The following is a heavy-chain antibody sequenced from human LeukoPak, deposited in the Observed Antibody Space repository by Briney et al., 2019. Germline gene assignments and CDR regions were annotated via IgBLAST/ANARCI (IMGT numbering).Heavy chain of an antibody. CDR1: GYTFTSYG. Sequence: ASVKVSCKASGYTFTSYGISWVRQATGQGLEWMGWISAYNGNTNYAQKLQGRVTMTEDTSTDTAYMELSSQRSEDTAVYYCATAKPMTVAFDYWGQGTLVTVSS. CDR3: ATAKPMTVAFDY. V-gene: IGHV1-18*01. J-gene: IGHJ4*02. CDR2: ISAYNGNT. D-gene: IGHD3-22*01.